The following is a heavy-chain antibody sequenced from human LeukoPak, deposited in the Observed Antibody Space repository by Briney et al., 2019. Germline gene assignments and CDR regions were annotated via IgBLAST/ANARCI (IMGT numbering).Heavy chain of an antibody. CDR1: GYTFTGYY. CDR2: INPNRGGT. J-gene: IGHJ4*02. Sequence: ASVKVSCKASGYTFTGYYMHWVRQAPGQGLEWMGWINPNRGGTNYAQKFQGRVTMTRDTSISTAYMELSRLRSDDTAVYYCARVFIAAAGTDYWGQGTLVTVSS. V-gene: IGHV1-2*02. CDR3: ARVFIAAAGTDY. D-gene: IGHD6-13*01.